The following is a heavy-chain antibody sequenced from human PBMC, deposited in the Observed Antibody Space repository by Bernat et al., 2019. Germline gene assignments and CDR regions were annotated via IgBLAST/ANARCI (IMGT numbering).Heavy chain of an antibody. CDR1: GFTFSSYG. CDR3: ARDISVVTDAQEPFDY. Sequence: QVQLVESGGGVVQPGRSLRLSCAASGFTFSSYGMHWVRQAPGKGLEWVAVIWYDGSNKYYADSVKGRFTISRDNSKNTLYLQMNSLRAEDTAVYYCARDISVVTDAQEPFDYWGQGTLVTVSS. CDR2: IWYDGSNK. V-gene: IGHV3-33*01. D-gene: IGHD2-2*01. J-gene: IGHJ4*02.